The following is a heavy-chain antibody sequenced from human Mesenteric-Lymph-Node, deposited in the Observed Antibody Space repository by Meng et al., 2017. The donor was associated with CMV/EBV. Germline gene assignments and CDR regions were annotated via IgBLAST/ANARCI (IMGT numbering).Heavy chain of an antibody. CDR3: ARNSAVVPAASYYYGMDV. J-gene: IGHJ6*02. CDR1: GGSISSYY. CDR2: IYYSGST. V-gene: IGHV4-59*01. D-gene: IGHD2-2*01. Sequence: ESLKISCTVSGGSISSYYWSWIRQPPGKGLEWIGYIYYSGSTNYNPSLKSRVTISVDTSKNQFSLKLSSVTAADTAVYYCARNSAVVPAASYYYGMDVWGQGTTVTVSS.